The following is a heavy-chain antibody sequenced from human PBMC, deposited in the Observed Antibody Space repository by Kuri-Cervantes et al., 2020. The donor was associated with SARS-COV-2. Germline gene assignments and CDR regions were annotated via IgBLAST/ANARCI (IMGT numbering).Heavy chain of an antibody. CDR1: GFTFSDYY. CDR2: ISSSGGSI. Sequence: GGSLRLSCAASGFTFSDYYLTWIRQAPGKGLEWVSYISSSGGSIFYADSVKGRFTISRDNAKNSLYLQMNSLRAEDTAVYYCARAAVDSLYYYYMDVWGKGTTVTVSS. D-gene: IGHD3/OR15-3a*01. V-gene: IGHV3-11*04. CDR3: ARAAVDSLYYYYMDV. J-gene: IGHJ6*03.